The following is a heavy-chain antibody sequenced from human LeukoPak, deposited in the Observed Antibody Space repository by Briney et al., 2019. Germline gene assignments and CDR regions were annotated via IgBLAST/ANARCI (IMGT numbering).Heavy chain of an antibody. J-gene: IGHJ4*02. V-gene: IGHV1-69*05. Sequence: ASVKVSCKASGGTFSSYPISWVRQAPGQGLEWMGGIIPIFGTANYAQKLQGRVTMTTDTSTSTAYMELRSLRSDDTAVYYCARTMQQWLVDAAGGDYWGQGTLVTVSS. CDR3: ARTMQQWLVDAAGGDY. CDR2: IIPIFGTA. CDR1: GGTFSSYP. D-gene: IGHD6-19*01.